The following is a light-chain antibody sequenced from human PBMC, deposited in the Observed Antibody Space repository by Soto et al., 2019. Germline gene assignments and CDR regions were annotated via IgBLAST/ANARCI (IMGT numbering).Light chain of an antibody. CDR2: RDN. Sequence: QSVLTQPPSASGTPGQRVTISCSGSSSNIGSSYVYWYRQLPGTAPKLLMYRDNQRPSGVPDRFSGSKSGTSAPLAISGLRSEDEADYYCATWDDSLSVVVFGGGTKLTVL. J-gene: IGLJ2*01. CDR3: ATWDDSLSVVV. CDR1: SSNIGSSY. V-gene: IGLV1-47*01.